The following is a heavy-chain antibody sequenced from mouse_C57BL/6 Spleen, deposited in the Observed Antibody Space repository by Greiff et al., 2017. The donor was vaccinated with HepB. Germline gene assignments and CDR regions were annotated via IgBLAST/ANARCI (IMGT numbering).Heavy chain of an antibody. CDR3: ARVDGYYVAY. CDR1: GYTFTSYW. J-gene: IGHJ3*01. CDR2: IDPSDSYT. Sequence: VKLQQPGAELVMPGASVKLSCKASGYTFTSYWMHWVKQRPGQGLEWIGEIDPSDSYTNYNQKFKGKSTLTVDKSSSTAYMQLSSLTSEDSAVYYCARVDGYYVAYWGQGTLVTVSA. D-gene: IGHD2-3*01. V-gene: IGHV1-69*01.